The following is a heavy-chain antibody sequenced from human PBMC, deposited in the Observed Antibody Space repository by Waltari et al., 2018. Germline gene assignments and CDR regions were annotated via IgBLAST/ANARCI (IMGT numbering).Heavy chain of an antibody. CDR1: GYTFTRYD. CDR3: ARRPAGSHFDY. D-gene: IGHD2-2*01. J-gene: IGHJ4*02. Sequence: QVQLVQSGAEVKRPGASVKVSCKASGYTFTRYDINWVRQAPGQGLEWMGRMNPNSGNTDYAQKFQDRVTMTRSTSLNTAYMELSSLRPEDTAVYYCARRPAGSHFDYWGQGTLVTVSS. V-gene: IGHV1-8*01. CDR2: MNPNSGNT.